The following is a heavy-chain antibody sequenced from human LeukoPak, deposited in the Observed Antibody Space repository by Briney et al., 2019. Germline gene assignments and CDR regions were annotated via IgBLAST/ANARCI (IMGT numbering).Heavy chain of an antibody. J-gene: IGHJ4*02. Sequence: PSETLSLTCDVYGGSFSGYYWSWIRQPPGKGLEWIGEINHSGSTNYNPSLKSRVTISVDTSKNQFSLKRSSVTAADTAVYYCARGAAAGGYWGQGTLVTVSS. V-gene: IGHV4-34*01. CDR1: GGSFSGYY. CDR2: INHSGST. D-gene: IGHD6-13*01. CDR3: ARGAAAGGY.